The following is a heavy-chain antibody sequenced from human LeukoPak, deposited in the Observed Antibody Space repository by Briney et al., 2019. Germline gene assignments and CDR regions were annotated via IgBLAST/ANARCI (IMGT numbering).Heavy chain of an antibody. J-gene: IGHJ4*02. CDR3: ARDLSGVTGYTYGRGIDY. CDR1: GFTFMNHE. V-gene: IGHV3-48*03. CDR2: ISGSGNTK. D-gene: IGHD5-18*01. Sequence: GGSLRLSCAASGFTFMNHEMDWVRQAPGKGLEWVSYISGSGNTKYYADSMKGRFTISRDNAKTSLYLQMNSLRAEDTAIYYCARDLSGVTGYTYGRGIDYWGQGTLVTVSS.